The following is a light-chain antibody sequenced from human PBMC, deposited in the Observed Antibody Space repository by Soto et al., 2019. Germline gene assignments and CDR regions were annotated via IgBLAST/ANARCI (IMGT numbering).Light chain of an antibody. Sequence: DIQMTQSPSSLSASVGDRVTITCQASQDISSFLNWYQQKPGRAPKLLIYDASNLKTGVPSRFGGSGAGTHFTSTTSSRQRKDIATYECQQYDDICQWTFGQGTKLEIK. CDR3: QQYDDICQWT. J-gene: IGKJ2*02. V-gene: IGKV1-33*01. CDR2: DAS. CDR1: QDISSF.